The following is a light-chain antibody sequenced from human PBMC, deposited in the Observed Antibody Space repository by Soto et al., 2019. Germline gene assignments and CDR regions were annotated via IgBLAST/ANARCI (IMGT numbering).Light chain of an antibody. V-gene: IGLV1-44*01. CDR3: AAWDDSLNGDV. Sequence: QSALTQPPSASGTPGQRVTISCSGSSSNIGSNTVNWFQHLPGTAPKLLIYINIQRPSGVPDRFSGSKSGTSAYLAISGLQTEDEADYYCAAWDDSLNGDVFGTGTKVTVL. CDR1: SSNIGSNT. J-gene: IGLJ1*01. CDR2: INI.